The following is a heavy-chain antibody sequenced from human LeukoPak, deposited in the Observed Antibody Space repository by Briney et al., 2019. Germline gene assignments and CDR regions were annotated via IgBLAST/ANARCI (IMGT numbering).Heavy chain of an antibody. J-gene: IGHJ5*02. Sequence: SETLSLTCTVSGDSFNNYFYYWSWIRQPPGKGLEWIGYIYYSGSTNYNPSLKSRVTISVDTSKNQFSLKLSSVTAADTAVYYCARDRGYSYGFNWFDPWGQGTLVTVSS. CDR3: ARDRGYSYGFNWFDP. V-gene: IGHV4-61*01. CDR2: IYYSGST. D-gene: IGHD5-18*01. CDR1: GDSFNNYFYY.